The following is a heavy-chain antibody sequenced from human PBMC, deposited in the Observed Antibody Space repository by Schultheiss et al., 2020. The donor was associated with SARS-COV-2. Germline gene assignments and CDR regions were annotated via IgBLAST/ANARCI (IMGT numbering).Heavy chain of an antibody. J-gene: IGHJ4*02. Sequence: GGSLRLSCAASGFTFSSFAMSWVRQAPGKGPEWVSIISDSGAATSYADSVKGRFTISRDNAKNTLYLQMNSLRAEDTAVYYCAKDRARWLQPFDYWGQGTLVTVSS. D-gene: IGHD5-24*01. CDR3: AKDRARWLQPFDY. CDR1: GFTFSSFA. CDR2: ISDSGAAT. V-gene: IGHV3-23*01.